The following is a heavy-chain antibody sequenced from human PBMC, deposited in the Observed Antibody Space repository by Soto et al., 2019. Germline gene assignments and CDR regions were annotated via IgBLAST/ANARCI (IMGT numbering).Heavy chain of an antibody. CDR3: ERDSGRGFYFDY. CDR1: GFTFSDGY. V-gene: IGHV3-72*01. CDR2: IRNRPNSYTT. D-gene: IGHD3-10*01. J-gene: IGHJ4*02. Sequence: GESLILSCAASGFTFSDGYMDWVLQAPGKGLEWVGRIRNRPNSYTTQYAASAKGRFAVLRDDSENLVYLQMNDLKTEDTAVYYCERDSGRGFYFDYWGQGAQDIVSS.